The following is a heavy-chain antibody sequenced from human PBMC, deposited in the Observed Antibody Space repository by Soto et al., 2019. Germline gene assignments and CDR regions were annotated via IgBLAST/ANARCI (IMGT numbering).Heavy chain of an antibody. CDR3: ARGGSGGSPY. V-gene: IGHV4-59*11. CDR2: IHYSGST. Sequence: SETLSLTCSVSGGSISSHSWNWIRQPPGKALEWVGYIHYSGSTKYNPSLKSRVTISADTSKNQFSLRLTSLTAADTAVYYCARGGSGGSPYWGQGTLVTVSS. CDR1: GGSISSHS. D-gene: IGHD2-15*01. J-gene: IGHJ4*02.